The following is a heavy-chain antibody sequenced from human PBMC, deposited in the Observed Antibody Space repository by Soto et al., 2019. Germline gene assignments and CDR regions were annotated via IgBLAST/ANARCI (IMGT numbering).Heavy chain of an antibody. CDR1: GFTFRDYA. CDR2: IRSKAYGATT. V-gene: IGHV3-49*03. D-gene: IGHD6-13*01. J-gene: IGHJ4*02. CDR3: TRRGGIAAVDY. Sequence: GGSLRLSCSASGFTFRDYAMSWFRQAPGKGLEWVGFIRSKAYGATTEYAASVKGRFTTSRDDSKSIAYLQMDSLKTEDTAMYYCTRRGGIAAVDYWGQGTLVTVSS.